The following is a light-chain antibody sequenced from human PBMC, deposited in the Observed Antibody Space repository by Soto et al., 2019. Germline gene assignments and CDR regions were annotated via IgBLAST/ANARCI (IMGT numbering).Light chain of an antibody. CDR1: QDISKY. Sequence: DIPMTQSPSSLSASVGDRVTITCQASQDISKYLNWYQQRPGKAPKLLIYDASNLETGVPSRFSGSGSGTDFTFTISSLQPEDIATYYCQQYDDLPLTFGGGTKVEIK. V-gene: IGKV1-33*01. CDR3: QQYDDLPLT. CDR2: DAS. J-gene: IGKJ4*01.